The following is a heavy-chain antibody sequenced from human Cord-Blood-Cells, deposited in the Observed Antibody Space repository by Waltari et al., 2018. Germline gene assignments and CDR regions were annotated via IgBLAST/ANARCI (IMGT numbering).Heavy chain of an antibody. D-gene: IGHD4-4*01. V-gene: IGHV4-39*01. CDR1: GGSISSSRHY. CDR3: ATVLDYSNYFDY. CDR2: IYYSGST. Sequence: QLQLQESGPGLVKPSETLSLTCTVLGGSISSSRHYWGWNRQPPGKGLEWIGSIYYSGSTYYNPSLKSRVTISVDTSKNQFSLKLSSVTAADTAVYYCATVLDYSNYFDYWGQGTLVTVSS. J-gene: IGHJ4*02.